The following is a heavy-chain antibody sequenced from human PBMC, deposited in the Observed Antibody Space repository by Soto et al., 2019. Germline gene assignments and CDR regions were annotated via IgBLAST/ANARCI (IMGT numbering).Heavy chain of an antibody. CDR1: GGTFSSYD. CDR2: LIPIFGTA. V-gene: IGHV1-69*01. J-gene: IGHJ4*02. D-gene: IGHD3-10*01. CDR3: ARDALEVREVIAGYYFDY. Sequence: QVQLVQSGAEVKKPGSSVKVSCKASGGTFSSYDISWVRQAPGQGLEWMGGLIPIFGTANYAQKFQGRVTITADESTSTAYMELSILRSEDTAVYYCARDALEVREVIAGYYFDYWGQGSLVTVSS.